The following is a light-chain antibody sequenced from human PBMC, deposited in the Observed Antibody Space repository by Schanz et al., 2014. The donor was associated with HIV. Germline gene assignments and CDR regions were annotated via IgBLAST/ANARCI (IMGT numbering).Light chain of an antibody. CDR2: AVS. CDR1: QDTNSY. CDR3: QQLNTYPRT. J-gene: IGKJ1*01. Sequence: DIQLTQSPSFLSASVGDRVTLTCRASQDTNSYLAWHQQKPGKAPKRLIYAVSSLHSWVPSRFIGSGSGTDFTLTISNLQPEDFATYYCQQLNTYPRTFGQGTKVEIK. V-gene: IGKV1-9*01.